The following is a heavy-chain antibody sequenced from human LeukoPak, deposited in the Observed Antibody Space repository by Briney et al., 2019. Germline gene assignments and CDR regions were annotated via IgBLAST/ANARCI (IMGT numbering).Heavy chain of an antibody. J-gene: IGHJ4*02. Sequence: AGGSLRLSCAASGFIFRSYGMNWVRQAPGKGLEWVSGIYKNGRERYGDSVKGRFTISRDNSKNTLYLQMNSLRAEGTAVYYCARDRGTTSSAGYYFDYWGQGTLVTVSS. V-gene: IGHV3-23*05. D-gene: IGHD6-6*01. CDR1: GFIFRSYG. CDR2: IYKNGRER. CDR3: ARDRGTTSSAGYYFDY.